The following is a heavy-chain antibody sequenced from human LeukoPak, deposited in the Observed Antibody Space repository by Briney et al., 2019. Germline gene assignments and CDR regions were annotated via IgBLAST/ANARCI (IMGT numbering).Heavy chain of an antibody. CDR3: ARVGVAFYYYYYMDV. J-gene: IGHJ6*03. CDR2: IYTSGST. V-gene: IGHV4-4*07. D-gene: IGHD3-3*01. CDR1: GGSISSYY. Sequence: PSETLSLTCTVSGGSISSYYWSWIRQPAGKGLEWIGRIYTSGSTNYNPSLKSRVTISVDTSKNQFSLKLSSVTAADTAVYYCARVGVAFYYYYYMDVWGKGTTVTVSS.